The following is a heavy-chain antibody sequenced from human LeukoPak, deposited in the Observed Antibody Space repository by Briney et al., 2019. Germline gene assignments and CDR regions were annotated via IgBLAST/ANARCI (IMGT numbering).Heavy chain of an antibody. J-gene: IGHJ4*02. CDR2: ISGGGGTT. Sequence: GGSLRLSCAASGFTFSSYSVNWVRQAPGKGLEWVSTISGGGGTTYYADSVRGRFTISRDNSRNALYLQMDSLRAEDTAVYYCAKGSGSYNGYGDYWGQGALVTVSS. V-gene: IGHV3-23*01. CDR3: AKGSGSYNGYGDY. D-gene: IGHD1-26*01. CDR1: GFTFSSYS.